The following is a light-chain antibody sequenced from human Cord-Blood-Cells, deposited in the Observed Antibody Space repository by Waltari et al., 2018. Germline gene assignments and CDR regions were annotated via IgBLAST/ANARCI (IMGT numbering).Light chain of an antibody. CDR3: QQYDNLFT. CDR1: QAISNY. CDR2: DAS. Sequence: DIHMTKSPSSLSASVRDRVTITCQASQAISNYLNWYQQKTGKVPKLLIYDASNLEKGVPSRFSGSGSGTDFTFTISSLQPEDIATYYCQQYDNLFTFGPGTKVDIK. V-gene: IGKV1-33*01. J-gene: IGKJ3*01.